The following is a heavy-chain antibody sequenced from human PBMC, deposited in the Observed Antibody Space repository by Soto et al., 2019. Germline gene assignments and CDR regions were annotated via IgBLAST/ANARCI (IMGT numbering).Heavy chain of an antibody. CDR2: IYSGGST. V-gene: IGHV3-66*01. CDR1: GFTVSRNY. CDR3: AREGIRSPLYY. Sequence: EVQLVESGGGLVQPGGSLRLSCAVSGFTVSRNYMSWVRQAPGKGLEWVSVIYSGGSTYYADSVKGRFTISRDNSKNTLYLQMNSLRAEDTAVYYGAREGIRSPLYYWGQGTLVTVSS. D-gene: IGHD4-17*01. J-gene: IGHJ4*02.